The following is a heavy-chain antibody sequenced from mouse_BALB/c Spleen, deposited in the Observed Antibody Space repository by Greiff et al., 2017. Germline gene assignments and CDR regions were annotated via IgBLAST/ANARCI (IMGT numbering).Heavy chain of an antibody. J-gene: IGHJ1*01. CDR1: GFTFSNYW. D-gene: IGHD1-1*01. V-gene: IGHV6-6*02. CDR2: IRLKSNNYAT. Sequence: EVKVVESGGGLVQPGGSMKLSCVASGFTFSNYWMNWVRQSPEKGLEWVAEIRLKSNNYATHYAESVKGRFTISRDDSKSSVYLQMNNLRAEDTGIYYCTRGDYGSSFYWYFDVWGAGTTVTVSS. CDR3: TRGDYGSSFYWYFDV.